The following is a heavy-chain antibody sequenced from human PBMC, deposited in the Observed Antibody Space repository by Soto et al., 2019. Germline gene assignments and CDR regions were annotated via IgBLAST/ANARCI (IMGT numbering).Heavy chain of an antibody. Sequence: QVQLVQSGAEVKKPGASVKVSCKASGYTFTSYYMHWVRQAPGQGLEWMGIINPSGGSTSYAQKFQGGVTMTRDTSTSTVYMERSSLRSEDTAVYYCARSPYYYDSSGPFDYWGQGPLVTVSS. CDR1: GYTFTSYY. J-gene: IGHJ4*02. D-gene: IGHD3-22*01. V-gene: IGHV1-46*01. CDR3: ARSPYYYDSSGPFDY. CDR2: INPSGGST.